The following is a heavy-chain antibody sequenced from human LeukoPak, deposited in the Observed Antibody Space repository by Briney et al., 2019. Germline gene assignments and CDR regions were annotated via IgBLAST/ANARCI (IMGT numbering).Heavy chain of an antibody. J-gene: IGHJ4*02. Sequence: SETLSLTCAVYGGSFSGYYWSWIRQPPGKGLEWIGEINHSGSTNYNPSLKSRVTISVDTSKNQFSLKLSSVTAADTAVYYCARGKDDYGGNSGIGQTCFDYWGQGTLVTVSS. V-gene: IGHV4-34*01. CDR1: GGSFSGYY. CDR3: ARGKDDYGGNSGIGQTCFDY. D-gene: IGHD4-23*01. CDR2: INHSGST.